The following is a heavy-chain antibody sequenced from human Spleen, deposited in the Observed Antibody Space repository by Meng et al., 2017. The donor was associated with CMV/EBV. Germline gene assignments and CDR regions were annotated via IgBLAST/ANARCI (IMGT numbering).Heavy chain of an antibody. CDR2: ISSSGSTI. CDR3: AMGMRELPSFDY. J-gene: IGHJ4*02. D-gene: IGHD1-26*01. Sequence: CAASGFTFSDYYMSWIRQAPGKGLEWVSYISSSGSTIYYADSVKGRFTISRDNAKNSLYLQMNSLRAEDTAVYYCAMGMRELPSFDYWGQGTLVTVSS. CDR1: GFTFSDYY. V-gene: IGHV3-11*01.